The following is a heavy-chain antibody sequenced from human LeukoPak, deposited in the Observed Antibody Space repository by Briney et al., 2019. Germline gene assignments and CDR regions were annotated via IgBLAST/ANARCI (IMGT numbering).Heavy chain of an antibody. CDR3: AGGRTDIVVVPATLRNYYFDY. J-gene: IGHJ4*02. CDR1: GYTFTGYY. CDR2: INPNSGGT. D-gene: IGHD2-2*01. Sequence: ASVKVSCKASGYTFTGYYMNWVRQAPGQGLEWMGWINPNSGGTNYAQKFQGRVTMTRDTSISTAYMELSRLRSDDTAVYYCAGGRTDIVVVPATLRNYYFDYWGQGTLVTVSS. V-gene: IGHV1-2*02.